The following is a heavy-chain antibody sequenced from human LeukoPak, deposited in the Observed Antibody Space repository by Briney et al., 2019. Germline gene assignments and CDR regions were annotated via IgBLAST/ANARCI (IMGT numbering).Heavy chain of an antibody. CDR2: IYSGGLA. CDR1: GFSFSTYS. Sequence: GGSLRLSCAASGFSFSTYSMNWVRQAPGRGLEYVSIIYSGGLAYYADSVKGRFTISRDSSKNTLYLQMNSLRAEDTAVYYCASYPSPSNYWGQGTLVTVSS. J-gene: IGHJ4*02. V-gene: IGHV3-53*01. CDR3: ASYPSPSNY.